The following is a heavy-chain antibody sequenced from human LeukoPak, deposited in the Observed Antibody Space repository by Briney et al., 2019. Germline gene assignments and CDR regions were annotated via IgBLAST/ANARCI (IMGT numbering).Heavy chain of an antibody. J-gene: IGHJ4*02. D-gene: IGHD4-17*01. CDR3: ARRDHGDYGEEY. CDR2: IKQDGSEK. CDR1: GFNFNTYW. V-gene: IGHV3-7*01. Sequence: GGSLRLSCAASGFNFNTYWMSWVRQAPGKGLEWVANIKQDGSEKFYVDSMKGRFTISRDNSKNSLYLQMNSLRAEDTAVYYCARRDHGDYGEEYWGQGSLVTVSS.